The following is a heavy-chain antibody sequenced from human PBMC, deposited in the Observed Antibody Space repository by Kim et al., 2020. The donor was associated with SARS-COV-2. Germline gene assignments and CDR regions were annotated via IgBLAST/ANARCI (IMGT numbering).Heavy chain of an antibody. D-gene: IGHD3-9*01. CDR2: INPNSGGT. V-gene: IGHV1-2*06. CDR3: ARPQEPSLRYFDWLKAAFDI. J-gene: IGHJ3*02. CDR1: GYTFTGYY. Sequence: ASVKVSCKASGYTFTGYYMHWVRQAPGQGLEWMGRINPNSGGTNYAQKFQGRVTMTRDTSISTAYMELSRLRSDDTAVYYCARPQEPSLRYFDWLKAAFDIWGQGTMVTVSS.